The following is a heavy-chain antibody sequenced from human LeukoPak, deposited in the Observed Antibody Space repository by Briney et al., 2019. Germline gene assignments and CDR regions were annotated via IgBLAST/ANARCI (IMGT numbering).Heavy chain of an antibody. J-gene: IGHJ4*02. D-gene: IGHD3-22*01. V-gene: IGHV4-59*10. Sequence: KSSETLSLTCAVYGGSFSGYYWSWIRQPPGKGLEWIGRIYTSGSTNYNPSLKSRVTMSVDTSKNQFSLKLSSVTAADTAVYYCASSTYYYDSSGYYPFDYWGQGTLVTVSS. CDR2: IYTSGST. CDR1: GGSFSGYY. CDR3: ASSTYYYDSSGYYPFDY.